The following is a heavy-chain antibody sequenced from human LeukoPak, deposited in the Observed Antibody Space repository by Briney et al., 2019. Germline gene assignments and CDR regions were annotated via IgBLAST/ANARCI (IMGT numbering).Heavy chain of an antibody. D-gene: IGHD5-12*01. V-gene: IGHV4-30-4*08. CDR2: IYYSGST. CDR1: GGSISSGDYY. CDR3: ARDGSRYDIPVDAFDI. Sequence: SETLSLTCTVSGGSISSGDYYWSWIRQPPGKGLERIGYIYYSGSTYYNPSLKSRVTISVDTSKNQFSLKLSSVTAADTAVYYCARDGSRYDIPVDAFDIWGQRTMVTVSS. J-gene: IGHJ3*02.